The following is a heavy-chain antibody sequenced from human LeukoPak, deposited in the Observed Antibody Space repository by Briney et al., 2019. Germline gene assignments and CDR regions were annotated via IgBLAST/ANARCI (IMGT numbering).Heavy chain of an antibody. CDR2: ISSSSSYI. J-gene: IGHJ4*02. V-gene: IGHV3-21*01. CDR3: ARAMYSSPGFDY. D-gene: IGHD6-13*01. CDR1: GFTFSSYS. Sequence: GGSLRLSCAASGFTFSSYSMNCVRQAPGKGLEWVSSISSSSSYIYYADSVKGRFTISRDNAKNSLYLQMNSLRAEDTAVYYCARAMYSSPGFDYWGQGTLVTVSS.